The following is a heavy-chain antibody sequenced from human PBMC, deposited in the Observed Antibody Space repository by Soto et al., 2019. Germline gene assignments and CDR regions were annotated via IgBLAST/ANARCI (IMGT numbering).Heavy chain of an antibody. D-gene: IGHD2-15*01. Sequence: QVQLVESGGGVVQPGRSLRLSCAASGFTFSSYAMYWVRQAPGKGLEWVAVISYDGNNKYYADCVKGRFTISRDNSKNTLYMQMNSLRAEDTAVYYCARAGCDGGSCYTLVGLRYGMDVWGQGTTVTVSS. CDR3: ARAGCDGGSCYTLVGLRYGMDV. CDR1: GFTFSSYA. CDR2: ISYDGNNK. J-gene: IGHJ6*02. V-gene: IGHV3-30-3*01.